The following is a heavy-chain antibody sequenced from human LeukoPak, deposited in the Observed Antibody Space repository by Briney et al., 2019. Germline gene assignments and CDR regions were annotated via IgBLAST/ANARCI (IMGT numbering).Heavy chain of an antibody. CDR1: SAPISSHY. CDR2: VYYSGST. CDR3: ARTANTAARAPFDN. Sequence: SETLSLTCTVSSAPISSHYWSWIRQPPGKGLEWIGYVYYSGSTDYNPSLKSRVTISVDTSMCQVSLKLSSVTAADTAVYYCARTANTAARAPFDNWGQGTLVTVSS. J-gene: IGHJ4*02. D-gene: IGHD6-25*01. V-gene: IGHV4-59*11.